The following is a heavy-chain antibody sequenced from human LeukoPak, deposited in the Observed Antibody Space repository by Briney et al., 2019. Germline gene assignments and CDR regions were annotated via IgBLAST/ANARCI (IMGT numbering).Heavy chain of an antibody. V-gene: IGHV1-8*03. J-gene: IGHJ4*02. CDR1: GYTFTSYD. CDR2: MNPNSGNT. CDR3: ARRGYCSSTSCYRGLDY. Sequence: ASVKVSCKASGYTFTSYDINWVRQATGQGLEWMGWMNPNSGNTGYAQKFQGRVTITRNTSISTAYMELSSLRSEDTAVYYCARRGYCSSTSCYRGLDYWGQGTLVTVSS. D-gene: IGHD2-2*02.